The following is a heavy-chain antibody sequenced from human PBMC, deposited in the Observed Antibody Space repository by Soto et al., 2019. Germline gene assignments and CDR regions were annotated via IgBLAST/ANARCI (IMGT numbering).Heavy chain of an antibody. CDR2: ISSSSSYI. Sequence: PGGSLRLSSAASGFTFSSYSMNWVRQAPGKGLEWVSSISSSSSYIYYADSVKGRFTISRDNAKNSLYLQMNSLRAEDTAVYYCARDRSEYCSSTSCYENVFDIWGKGTMVTVSS. CDR1: GFTFSSYS. J-gene: IGHJ3*02. CDR3: ARDRSEYCSSTSCYENVFDI. D-gene: IGHD2-2*01. V-gene: IGHV3-21*01.